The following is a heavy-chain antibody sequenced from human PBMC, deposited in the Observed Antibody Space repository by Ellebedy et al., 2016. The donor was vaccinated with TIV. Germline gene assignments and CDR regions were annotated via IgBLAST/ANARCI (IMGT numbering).Heavy chain of an antibody. J-gene: IGHJ3*02. Sequence: GESLKISCAASGFTVSSNYMSWVRQAQGKGLEGVSVIYSGGDTGYADSVKGRFTISRDNSKNTLYLQMNSLRAEDTSLYYCARDRSVVMASDAFDIWGQGTMVTVSS. V-gene: IGHV3-66*01. CDR2: IYSGGDT. CDR3: ARDRSVVMASDAFDI. CDR1: GFTVSSNY. D-gene: IGHD4-23*01.